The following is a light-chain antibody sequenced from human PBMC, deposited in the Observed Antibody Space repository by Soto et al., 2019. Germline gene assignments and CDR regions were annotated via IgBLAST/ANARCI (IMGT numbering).Light chain of an antibody. J-gene: IGLJ2*01. CDR3: SSYTSRSTYVI. CDR1: SSDIGGYHY. V-gene: IGLV2-14*01. CDR2: EVS. Sequence: QSVLTQPASVSGSPGQSITISCTGSSSDIGGYHYVSWYQQHPGKAPKLMIYEVSSRPSGVSNRFSASKSGNTASLTISGLQAEDEADYYCSSYTSRSTYVIFGGGTKVTVL.